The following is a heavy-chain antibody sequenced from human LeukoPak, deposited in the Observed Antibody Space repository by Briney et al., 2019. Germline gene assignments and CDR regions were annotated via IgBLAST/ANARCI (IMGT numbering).Heavy chain of an antibody. CDR2: IYSGGST. V-gene: IGHV3-53*05. Sequence: GGSLRLSCAASGFTVSSNYMSWVRQAPGKGLEWVSVIYSGGSTYYADSVKGRFTISRDNSKNTLYLQMNSLRSGDTAVYYCAREALAARHFDYWGQGTLVTVSS. CDR3: AREALAARHFDY. J-gene: IGHJ4*02. CDR1: GFTVSSNY. D-gene: IGHD6-6*01.